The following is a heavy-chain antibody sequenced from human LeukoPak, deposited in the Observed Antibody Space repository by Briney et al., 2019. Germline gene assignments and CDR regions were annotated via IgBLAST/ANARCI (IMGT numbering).Heavy chain of an antibody. J-gene: IGHJ5*02. V-gene: IGHV2-5*01. Sequence: SGPTLVKPTQTLTLTCTFSGFSLSTSGVGVGWIRQPPGKALEWLALIYWNDDKRYSPSLKSRLTITKDTSKNQVVLTMTNMDPVDTATYYCAHMKSGWAYNWFDPWGQGTLVTVSS. CDR2: IYWNDDK. D-gene: IGHD3-3*01. CDR1: GFSLSTSGVG. CDR3: AHMKSGWAYNWFDP.